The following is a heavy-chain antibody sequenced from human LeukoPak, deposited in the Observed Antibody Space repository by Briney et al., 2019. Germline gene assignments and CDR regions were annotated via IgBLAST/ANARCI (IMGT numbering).Heavy chain of an antibody. V-gene: IGHV3-7*02. J-gene: IGHJ4*02. CDR3: ATNSGWRFEY. Sequence: GGSLRLSCAASGFTFGNYAMSWVRQAPGKGLEWVANIEDAGFELYYVDSVKGRFSISRDNAKNSLYLQMDSLRAEDTAVYYCATNSGWRFEYWGQGTLVTVSS. CDR1: GFTFGNYA. D-gene: IGHD1-1*01. CDR2: IEDAGFEL.